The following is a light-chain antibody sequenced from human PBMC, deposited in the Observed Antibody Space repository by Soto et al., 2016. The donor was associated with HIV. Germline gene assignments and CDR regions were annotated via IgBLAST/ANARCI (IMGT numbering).Light chain of an antibody. V-gene: IGKV1-39*01. CDR1: QTIRKY. CDR3: QQSYTTFT. CDR2: TTS. J-gene: IGKJ3*01. Sequence: DIQMTQSPSSLSASVGDRVIITCRASQTIRKYLNWYQQKPGKAPVLLISTTSSLQSGVASRFSGSGSGAEFTLTISNLQPEDFATYFCQQSYTTFTFGPGTTVDVK.